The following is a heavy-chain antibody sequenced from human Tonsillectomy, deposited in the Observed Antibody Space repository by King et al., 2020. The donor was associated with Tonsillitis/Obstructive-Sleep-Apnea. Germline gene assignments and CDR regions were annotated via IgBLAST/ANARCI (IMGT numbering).Heavy chain of an antibody. J-gene: IGHJ4*02. D-gene: IGHD3-22*01. V-gene: IGHV1-18*01. CDR1: GYTFTSYG. CDR3: ARVGGGWRVWDYYASRWKFDY. Sequence: QLVQSGAEVKKPGASVKVSCKASGYTFTSYGISWVRQAPGQGLEWMGWISAYNGNTNYAQKLQGRVTMTTDTSTSTAYMELRSLRSDDTAVYYCARVGGGWRVWDYYASRWKFDYWGQGTLVTVSS. CDR2: ISAYNGNT.